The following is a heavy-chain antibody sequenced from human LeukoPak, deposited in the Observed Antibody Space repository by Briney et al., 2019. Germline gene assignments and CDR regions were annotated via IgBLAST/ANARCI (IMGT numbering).Heavy chain of an antibody. Sequence: PGGSLRLSCAASGFIFSTYSMNWVRQAPGEGLEWVSSISSSSTYIYYADSLKGRFTISRDNAKKSLYLQMNSLRVEDTAVHYCARAGFGELLVAAFDIWGQGTMVTVSS. J-gene: IGHJ3*02. D-gene: IGHD1-26*01. CDR3: ARAGFGELLVAAFDI. CDR1: GFIFSTYS. V-gene: IGHV3-21*01. CDR2: ISSSSTYI.